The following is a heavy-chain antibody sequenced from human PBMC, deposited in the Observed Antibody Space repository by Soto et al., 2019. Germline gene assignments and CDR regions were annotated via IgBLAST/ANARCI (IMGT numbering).Heavy chain of an antibody. CDR3: ARVRIYGGNFADAFDI. CDR1: GFTFSSYA. Sequence: PGGSLRLSCAASGFTFSSYAMHGVRQAPGKGLEWVAVISYDGSNKYYADSVKGRFTISRDNSKNTLYLQMNSLRAEDTAVYYCARVRIYGGNFADAFDIWGQGTMVTVSS. CDR2: ISYDGSNK. J-gene: IGHJ3*02. D-gene: IGHD2-21*02. V-gene: IGHV3-30-3*01.